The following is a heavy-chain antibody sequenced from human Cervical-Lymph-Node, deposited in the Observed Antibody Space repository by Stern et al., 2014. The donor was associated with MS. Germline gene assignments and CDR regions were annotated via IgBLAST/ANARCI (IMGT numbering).Heavy chain of an antibody. CDR2: IYTDDST. J-gene: IGHJ3*02. CDR3: ARAIFGVNTAAMAPDAFDT. Sequence: EVQLVESGGGLIQPGGSLRLSCAAPGFTVSNNYMSWVRQAPGKGLEWVSLIYTDDSTYYAGSVKGRFTISRDSSKNTQFSTMNSLRAEDTAVYYCARAIFGVNTAAMAPDAFDTWGQGTMVTVSS. D-gene: IGHD3-3*01. CDR1: GFTVSNNY. V-gene: IGHV3-53*01.